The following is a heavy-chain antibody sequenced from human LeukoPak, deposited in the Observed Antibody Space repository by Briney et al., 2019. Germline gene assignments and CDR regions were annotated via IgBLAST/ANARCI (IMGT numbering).Heavy chain of an antibody. D-gene: IGHD2-2*01. CDR2: INHSGST. V-gene: IGHV4-34*01. J-gene: IGHJ6*02. CDR1: GFTFSSYA. CDR3: ARVVVGKHYYYGMDV. Sequence: GSLRLSCAASGFTFSSYAMSWVRQPPGKGLEWIGEINHSGSTNYNPSLKSRVTISVDTSKNQFSLKLSSVTAADTAVYYCARVVVGKHYYYGMDVWGQGTTVTVSS.